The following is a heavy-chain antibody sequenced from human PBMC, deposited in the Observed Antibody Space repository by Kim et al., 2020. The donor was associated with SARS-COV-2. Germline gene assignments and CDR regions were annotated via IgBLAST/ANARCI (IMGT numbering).Heavy chain of an antibody. CDR2: IIPILGIA. CDR3: AREGDDYVWGSYDY. J-gene: IGHJ4*02. D-gene: IGHD3-16*01. CDR1: GGTFSSYA. Sequence: SVKVSCKASGGTFSSYAISWVRQAPGQGLEWMGRIIPILGIANYAQKFQGRVTITADKSTSTAYMELSSLRSEDTAVYYCAREGDDYVWGSYDYWGQGTLVTVSS. V-gene: IGHV1-69*04.